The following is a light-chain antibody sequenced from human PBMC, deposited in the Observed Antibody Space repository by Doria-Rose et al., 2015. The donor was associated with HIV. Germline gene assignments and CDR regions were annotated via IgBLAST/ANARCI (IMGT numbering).Light chain of an antibody. CDR2: DGS. V-gene: IGKV3-20*01. Sequence: TQSPGTPSLSPGERATLSCRASQSFSSTYLAWYQQKPGQAPSLLIYDGSTRATGIPDRFSASGSGTDFTLTINRLEPEDFALYYCHQYGTSWTFGQGTEVEI. CDR1: QSFSSTY. CDR3: HQYGTSWT. J-gene: IGKJ1*01.